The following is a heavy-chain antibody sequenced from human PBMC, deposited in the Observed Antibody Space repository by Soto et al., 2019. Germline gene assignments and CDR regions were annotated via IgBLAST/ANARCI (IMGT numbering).Heavy chain of an antibody. CDR3: ASQGYCSGGSCYSPYYYYGMDV. J-gene: IGHJ6*02. D-gene: IGHD2-15*01. Sequence: ESLKISCKGSGYSITSYWISRVRQMPGKGLEWMGRIDPSDSYTNYSPSFQGHVTISADKSISTAYLQWSSLKASDTAMYYCASQGYCSGGSCYSPYYYYGMDVWGQGTTDPVSS. CDR1: GYSITSYW. V-gene: IGHV5-10-1*01. CDR2: IDPSDSYT.